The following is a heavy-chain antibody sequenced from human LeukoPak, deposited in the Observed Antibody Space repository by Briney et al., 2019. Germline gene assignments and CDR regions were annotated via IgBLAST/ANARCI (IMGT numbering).Heavy chain of an antibody. V-gene: IGHV4-4*07. J-gene: IGHJ6*02. CDR3: AREEDNNYYYYGMDV. CDR2: IYTSGST. Sequence: SETLSLTCTVSGGSISSYYWSWIRQPAGKGLEWIGRIYTSGSTNYNPSLKSRVTMSVDTSKNQFSLTLSSVTAADTAVYYCAREEDNNYYYYGMDVWGQGTTVTVSS. CDR1: GGSISSYY. D-gene: IGHD2-15*01.